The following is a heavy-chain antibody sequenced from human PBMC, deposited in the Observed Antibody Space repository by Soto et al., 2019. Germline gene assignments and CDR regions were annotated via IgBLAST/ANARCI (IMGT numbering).Heavy chain of an antibody. V-gene: IGHV1-69*01. J-gene: IGHJ6*02. CDR2: IIPLFGTT. CDR3: AAELGFGKLSVV. D-gene: IGHD3-10*01. CDR1: GDTFKNCV. Sequence: QVQVVQSGVEVSKPGSSVKVSCKASGDTFKNCVISWVRQAPGQGLEWMRGIIPLFGTTDFAQRFQGRLTITTDESTTTAYMELSRLRSEDTATYYCAAELGFGKLSVVWGQGTTVIVSS.